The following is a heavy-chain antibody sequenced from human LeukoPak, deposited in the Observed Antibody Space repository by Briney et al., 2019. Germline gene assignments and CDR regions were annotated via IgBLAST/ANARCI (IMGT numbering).Heavy chain of an antibody. D-gene: IGHD3-22*01. CDR2: IYYSWST. Sequence: PSQTLSLTCTVAGGSISSGGYSWSWIRQHPGKGLEWIGYIYYSWSTYYNPSLKRRATISVDTSKNQISLKLSSVTAADTAVYYCARVSYDSSGYYYGMDVWGQGTTVTVSS. CDR3: ARVSYDSSGYYYGMDV. J-gene: IGHJ6*02. CDR1: GGSISSGGYS. V-gene: IGHV4-31*03.